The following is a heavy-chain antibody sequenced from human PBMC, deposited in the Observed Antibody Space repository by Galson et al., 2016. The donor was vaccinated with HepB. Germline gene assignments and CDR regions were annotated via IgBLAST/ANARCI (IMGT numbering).Heavy chain of an antibody. J-gene: IGHJ4*02. V-gene: IGHV1-69*06. Sequence: SVKVSCKASGGTFNRYVVSWLRQAPGQGPEWMGGITPIFGTTNYAQKFRDRVSLSADRSTNTVYMQLSSLRFDDTAVYYCGRGLYRNSADDYWGQGTLVTVSS. CDR2: ITPIFGTT. CDR1: GGTFNRYV. D-gene: IGHD6-6*01. CDR3: GRGLYRNSADDY.